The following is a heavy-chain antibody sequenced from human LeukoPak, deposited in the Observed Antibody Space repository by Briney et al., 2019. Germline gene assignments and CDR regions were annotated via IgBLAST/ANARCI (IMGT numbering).Heavy chain of an antibody. Sequence: GGSLRLSCAAPVFTVSSNYMSWVRQAPGKGLEWVSVIYSGGSTYYADSVKGRFTISRDNSKNTLYLQMNSLRAEDTAVYYCARGHNFGRLHPFDYWGQGTLVTVSS. J-gene: IGHJ4*02. D-gene: IGHD3-9*01. CDR3: ARGHNFGRLHPFDY. V-gene: IGHV3-66*01. CDR1: VFTVSSNY. CDR2: IYSGGST.